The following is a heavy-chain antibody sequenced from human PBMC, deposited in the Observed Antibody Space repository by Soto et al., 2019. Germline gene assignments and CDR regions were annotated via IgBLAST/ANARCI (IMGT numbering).Heavy chain of an antibody. V-gene: IGHV3-33*01. CDR1: GFIFSYYG. J-gene: IGHJ4*02. D-gene: IGHD5-18*01. CDR3: ARDFGHSYGFYNYFDS. Sequence: QVQLVESGGGVVQPGRSLRLSCAASGFIFSYYGMHWVRQAPGKGLEWVAIIWYDGSNEQCTDAVKGRFTVSRDNSRNTVYLQMDSLRPEDTAVYYCARDFGHSYGFYNYFDSWGQGALVTVSS. CDR2: IWYDGSNE.